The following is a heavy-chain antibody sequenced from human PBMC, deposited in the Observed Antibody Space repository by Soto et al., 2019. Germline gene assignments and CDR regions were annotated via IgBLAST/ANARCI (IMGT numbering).Heavy chain of an antibody. CDR2: ISGSGGST. J-gene: IGHJ4*02. CDR1: GFSFDTYA. V-gene: IGHV3-23*01. D-gene: IGHD2-15*01. Sequence: GGSLRLSCAASGFSFDTYAMSWVRQAPGKGLEWVSAISGSGGSTYYADSVKGRFTISRDNSKNTLYLQMNSLRAEDTAVYYCAKDSLGRIGNYFDYWGQGTLVTVSS. CDR3: AKDSLGRIGNYFDY.